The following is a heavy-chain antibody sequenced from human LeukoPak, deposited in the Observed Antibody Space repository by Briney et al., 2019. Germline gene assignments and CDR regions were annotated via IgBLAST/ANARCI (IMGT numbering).Heavy chain of an antibody. V-gene: IGHV1-2*06. D-gene: IGHD3-16*01. Sequence: EASVKVSCKASGYTFTGYYMHWVRQAPGQGLEWMGRINPNSGGTNYAQKFQGRVTMTRDTSISTAYMELSRLRSDDTAVYYCAREGDYVWGSYDYWGQGTLVTVSS. CDR3: AREGDYVWGSYDY. J-gene: IGHJ4*02. CDR2: INPNSGGT. CDR1: GYTFTGYY.